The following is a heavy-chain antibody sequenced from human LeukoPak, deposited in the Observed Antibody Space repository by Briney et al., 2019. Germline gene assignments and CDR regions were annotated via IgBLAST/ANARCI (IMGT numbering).Heavy chain of an antibody. CDR2: IKQDGSEK. CDR3: ARNEYTIFGVVIRRRGYYGTDV. Sequence: GGSLRLSCAASGFTFSSYWMSWVRQAPGKGLEWVANIKQDGSEKYYVDSVKGRFTISRDNAKNSLYLQMNSLRAEDTAVYYCARNEYTIFGVVIRRRGYYGTDVWGQGTTVTVSS. CDR1: GFTFSSYW. J-gene: IGHJ6*02. D-gene: IGHD3-3*01. V-gene: IGHV3-7*01.